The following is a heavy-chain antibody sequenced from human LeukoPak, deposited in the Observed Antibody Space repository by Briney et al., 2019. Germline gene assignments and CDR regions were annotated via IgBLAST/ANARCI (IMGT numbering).Heavy chain of an antibody. J-gene: IGHJ3*02. CDR2: INPIGVSA. CDR1: GYTFTSYY. CDR3: ARDRTAPGYCSGGSCWNAFDI. D-gene: IGHD2-15*01. Sequence: ASVKVSCKASGYTFTSYYMHWVRQSPGQGLEGMGIINPIGVSASYAQKFQGRVTMTRDMSTSTAYMELSSLRSEDTAVYYCARDRTAPGYCSGGSCWNAFDIWGQGTMVTVSS. V-gene: IGHV1-46*01.